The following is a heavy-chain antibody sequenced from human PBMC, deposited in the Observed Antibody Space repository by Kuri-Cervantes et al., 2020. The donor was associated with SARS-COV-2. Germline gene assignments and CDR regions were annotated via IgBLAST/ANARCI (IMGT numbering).Heavy chain of an antibody. V-gene: IGHV1-2*02. CDR2: INPNSGGT. CDR3: AGKPIVYGDYWFDP. J-gene: IGHJ5*02. Sequence: ASVKVSCKASGYTFTGYYMHWVRQAPGQGREWRGWINPNSGGTNYAQKFQGRVTMTRNTSISAAYMELSSLSSEDTAVYYCAGKPIVYGDYWFDPWGQGTLVTVSS. D-gene: IGHD4-17*01. CDR1: GYTFTGYY.